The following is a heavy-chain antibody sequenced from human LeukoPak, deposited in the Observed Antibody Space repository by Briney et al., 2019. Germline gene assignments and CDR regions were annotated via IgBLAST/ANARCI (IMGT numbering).Heavy chain of an antibody. CDR3: ARDADTAMVIFDAFDI. CDR1: GFTFSSYE. CDR2: ISSSSSYI. D-gene: IGHD5-18*01. J-gene: IGHJ3*02. V-gene: IGHV3-21*01. Sequence: GGSLRLSCAASGFTFSSYEMNWVRQAPGKGLEWVSSISSSSSYIYYADSVKGRFTISRDNAKNSLYLQMNSLRAEDTAVYYCARDADTAMVIFDAFDIWGQGTMVTVSS.